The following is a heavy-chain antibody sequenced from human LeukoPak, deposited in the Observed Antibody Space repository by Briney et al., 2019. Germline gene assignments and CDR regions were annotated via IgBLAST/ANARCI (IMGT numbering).Heavy chain of an antibody. J-gene: IGHJ4*02. CDR1: VDTFIMYG. CDR2: IIPGCCTA. V-gene: IGHV1-69*13. D-gene: IGHD3-22*01. CDR3: ARKWNYETNGYVFYY. Sequence: ASVTVSLKASVDTFIMYGISWVRPPPGQGLEGMGGIIPGCCTANHAQNLQGGVTSNADESTSTVYMEWNMLRYEDRAVDYGARKWNYETNGYVFYYWGQGTLVTVSS.